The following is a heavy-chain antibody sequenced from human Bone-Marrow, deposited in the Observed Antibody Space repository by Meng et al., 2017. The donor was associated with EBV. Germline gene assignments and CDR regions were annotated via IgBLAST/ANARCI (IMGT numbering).Heavy chain of an antibody. CDR1: GFTFSSHN. J-gene: IGHJ5*01. D-gene: IGHD3-10*01. CDR3: AKEIRGFGEEYWFDS. V-gene: IGHV3-21*01. CDR2: ISISSGYI. Sequence: EVQLVESGVGPVKPGGSLRLSCSASGFTFSSHNMNWVRQAPGKGLEWVSSISISSGYIYYSDSVKGRFTISRDNAQKSLYLQMNSLRADDTAVYYCAKEIRGFGEEYWFDSWGQGTLVTVSS.